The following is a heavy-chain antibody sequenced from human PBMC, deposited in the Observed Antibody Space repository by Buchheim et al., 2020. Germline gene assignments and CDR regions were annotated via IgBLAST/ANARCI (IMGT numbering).Heavy chain of an antibody. V-gene: IGHV3-30*03. Sequence: QVQLVESGGGVVQPGRSLRLSCAASGFTFSSYGMHWVRQAPGKGLEWVAVISYDGSNKYYADSVKGRFTISRDNSKNTLYLQMNSLRAEDTAVYYCARGGVVVPAASDYWGQGTL. CDR3: ARGGVVVPAASDY. J-gene: IGHJ4*02. CDR2: ISYDGSNK. D-gene: IGHD2-2*01. CDR1: GFTFSSYG.